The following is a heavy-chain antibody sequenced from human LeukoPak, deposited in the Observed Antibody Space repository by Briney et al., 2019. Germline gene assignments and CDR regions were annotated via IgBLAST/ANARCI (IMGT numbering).Heavy chain of an antibody. V-gene: IGHV3-23*01. CDR2: ISGSGGST. D-gene: IGHD5-18*01. CDR1: GFPFSSYA. J-gene: IGHJ4*02. Sequence: WGSLRLSCAASGFPFSSYAMSWVRQAPGKGLEWVSAISGSGGSTYYADSVKGRFTISRDNSKNTLYLQMNSLRAEDTALYYCAKDVSWIPLKSGARGQRTLVTVSS. CDR3: AKDVSWIPLKSGA.